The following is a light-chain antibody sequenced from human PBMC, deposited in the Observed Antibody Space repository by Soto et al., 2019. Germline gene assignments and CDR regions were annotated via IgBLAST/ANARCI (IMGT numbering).Light chain of an antibody. V-gene: IGKV3-11*01. CDR3: QQRSNWPPSIT. J-gene: IGKJ5*01. CDR2: DAS. CDR1: QSVSSY. Sequence: EIVLTQSPSTLYLSPGERATLSCSVIQSVSSYLAWYQQKPGQAPRLLIYDASNRATGIPARFSGSGSGTDFTLTISSLEPEDFAVYYCQQRSNWPPSITFGQGTRLEIK.